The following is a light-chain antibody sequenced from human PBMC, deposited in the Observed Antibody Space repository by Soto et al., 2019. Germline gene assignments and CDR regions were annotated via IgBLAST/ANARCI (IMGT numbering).Light chain of an antibody. Sequence: EIVLTQSPGTLSLSPGERATLSCRASQSVSSYLAWYQQKPGQAPRLLIYDACTRPTGISARFSGSGSGTAFTLTIGSLEPEEFAVYYWQQRTNCPVTFGQGTTVEV. CDR3: QQRTNCPVT. CDR1: QSVSSY. V-gene: IGKV3-11*01. CDR2: DAC. J-gene: IGKJ1*01.